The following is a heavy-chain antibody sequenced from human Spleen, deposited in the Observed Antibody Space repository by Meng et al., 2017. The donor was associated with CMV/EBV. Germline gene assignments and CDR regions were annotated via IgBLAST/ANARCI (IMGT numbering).Heavy chain of an antibody. CDR3: ARAPSPYTSPLDY. J-gene: IGHJ4*02. D-gene: IGHD1-14*01. CDR1: GGSISSGGYY. CDR2: IYYSGST. V-gene: IGHV4-31*03. Sequence: SETLSLTCTVSGGSISSGGYYWSWIRQHPGKGLEWIGYIYYSGSTYYNPSLKSRVTISVDTSKNQFSLKLNSVTAADTAVYYCARAPSPYTSPLDYWGQGRLVTVSS.